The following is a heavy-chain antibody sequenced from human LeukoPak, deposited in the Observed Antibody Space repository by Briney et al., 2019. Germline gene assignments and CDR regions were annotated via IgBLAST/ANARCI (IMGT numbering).Heavy chain of an antibody. CDR1: GVSISRGGDY. CDR3: ARVPIIRGVIED. V-gene: IGHV4-31*03. Sequence: SRTLSLTCTVSGVSISRGGDYWSWIRQHPGKGLEWIGYIYDSGSTYYNPSLKSRVTISADTSKNQFSLKLSSVTAADTAVFYCARVPIIRGVIEDWGQGTLVSVSS. D-gene: IGHD3-10*01. CDR2: IYDSGST. J-gene: IGHJ4*02.